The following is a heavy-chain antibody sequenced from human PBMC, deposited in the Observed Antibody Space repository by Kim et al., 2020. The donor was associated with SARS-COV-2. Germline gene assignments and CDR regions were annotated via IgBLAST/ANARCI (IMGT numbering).Heavy chain of an antibody. Sequence: SETLSLTCTVSGGSISSYYWSWIRQPPGKGLEWIGYIYYSGSTNYNPSLKSRVTISVDTSKNQFSLKLSSVTAADTAVYYCARDSSGYYYAFDIWGQGT. CDR1: GGSISSYY. J-gene: IGHJ3*02. CDR3: ARDSSGYYYAFDI. D-gene: IGHD3-22*01. CDR2: IYYSGST. V-gene: IGHV4-59*01.